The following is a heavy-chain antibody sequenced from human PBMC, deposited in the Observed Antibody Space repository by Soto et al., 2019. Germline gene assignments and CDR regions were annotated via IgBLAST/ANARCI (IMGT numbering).Heavy chain of an antibody. CDR3: AKDWGDYDFWSGYPYFDY. CDR2: ISGSGGST. D-gene: IGHD3-3*01. J-gene: IGHJ4*02. Sequence: GGSLRLSCAASGFTFSSYAMSWVRQAPRKGLEWVSAISGSGGSTYYADSVKGRFTISRDNSKNTLYLQMNSLRAEDTAVYYCAKDWGDYDFWSGYPYFDYWGQGTLVTVSS. V-gene: IGHV3-23*01. CDR1: GFTFSSYA.